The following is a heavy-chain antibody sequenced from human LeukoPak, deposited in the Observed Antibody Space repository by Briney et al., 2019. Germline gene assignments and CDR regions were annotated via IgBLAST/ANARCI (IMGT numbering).Heavy chain of an antibody. V-gene: IGHV3-15*01. D-gene: IGHD2-15*01. CDR2: IRSKIDGATT. CDR3: TTGYHTPSHDGY. CDR1: GFTFSSSW. Sequence: GGSLRLSCAASGFTFSSSWMSWVRQAPGKGLEWIALIRSKIDGATTDYAAPVKGRFIISRDDSQNTLSLQMHSLKTEDTGIYFCTTGYHTPSHDGYWGQGTLVTVSS. J-gene: IGHJ4*02.